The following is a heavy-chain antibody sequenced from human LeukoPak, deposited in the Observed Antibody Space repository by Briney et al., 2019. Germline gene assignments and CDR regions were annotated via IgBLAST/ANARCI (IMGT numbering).Heavy chain of an antibody. D-gene: IGHD5-12*01. CDR1: GGSFSSSNYY. CDR2: TYYSGST. J-gene: IGHJ5*02. CDR3: ARHQPAGYSGYYKWFDP. Sequence: SETLSLTCTVSGGSFSSSNYYWGWIRQPPGKGLEWIGSTYYSGSTYYNPSLKSRVAIAVDTSKKQFSLKLSSVTAADTAVYYCARHQPAGYSGYYKWFDPWGQGTLVTVSS. V-gene: IGHV4-39*01.